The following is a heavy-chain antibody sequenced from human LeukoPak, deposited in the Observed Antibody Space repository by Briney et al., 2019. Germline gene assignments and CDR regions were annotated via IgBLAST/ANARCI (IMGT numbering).Heavy chain of an antibody. CDR2: ISSSSSYI. Sequence: GGSLRLSCAASGFTFSSYSMNWVRQAPGKGLEWVSSISSSSSYIYYADSVKGRFTISRDNAKNSLYLQMNSLRAEDTAVYYCARLYSSGWYLYYYYYMDVWGKGTTVTISS. V-gene: IGHV3-21*01. D-gene: IGHD6-19*01. CDR1: GFTFSSYS. CDR3: ARLYSSGWYLYYYYYMDV. J-gene: IGHJ6*03.